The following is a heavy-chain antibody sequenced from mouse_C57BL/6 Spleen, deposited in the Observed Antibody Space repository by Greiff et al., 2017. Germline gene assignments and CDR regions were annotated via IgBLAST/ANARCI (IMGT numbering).Heavy chain of an antibody. D-gene: IGHD2-3*01. Sequence: QVQLKESGPGLVAPSQSLSITCTVSGFSLTSYAISWVRQPPGKGLEWLGVIWNGGGTNYNSALKSRLSISKDNSKSQVFLKMNSLQTDDTARYYCARRIYDYGDFDVWGTGTTVTVSS. CDR1: GFSLTSYA. CDR3: ARRIYDYGDFDV. J-gene: IGHJ1*03. CDR2: IWNGGGT. V-gene: IGHV2-9-1*01.